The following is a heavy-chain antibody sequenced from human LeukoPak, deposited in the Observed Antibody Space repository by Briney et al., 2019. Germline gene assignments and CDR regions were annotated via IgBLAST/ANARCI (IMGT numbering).Heavy chain of an antibody. CDR2: INPSGGST. CDR3: ARSSMVRGAPAYYFDY. V-gene: IGHV1-46*01. D-gene: IGHD3-10*01. CDR1: GYTFTSYY. J-gene: IGHJ4*02. Sequence: ASLKVSCKASGYTFTSYYMHWVRQAPGQGLEWMGIINPSGGSTSYAQKFQGRVTMTRDTSTSTVYMELSSLRSEDTAVYYCARSSMVRGAPAYYFDYWGQGTLVTVSS.